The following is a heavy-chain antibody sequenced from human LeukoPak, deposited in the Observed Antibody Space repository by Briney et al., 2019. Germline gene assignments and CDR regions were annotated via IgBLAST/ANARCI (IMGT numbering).Heavy chain of an antibody. CDR2: IKSKTDGGTT. D-gene: IGHD2-8*01. CDR1: GFTFTNAW. Sequence: KPGGSLRLSCAASGFTFTNAWMSWVRQSPGKGLEWVGRIKSKTDGGTTDYAAPVRGRFTISRDDSKSTLYLQMNSLKTEDTAVYYCTGRAYGYWGQGTLVTVSS. J-gene: IGHJ4*02. V-gene: IGHV3-15*01. CDR3: TGRAYGY.